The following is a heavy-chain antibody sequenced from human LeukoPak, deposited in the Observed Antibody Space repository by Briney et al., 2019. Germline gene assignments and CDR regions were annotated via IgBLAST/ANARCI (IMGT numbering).Heavy chain of an antibody. CDR1: GDTFTKYW. V-gene: IGHV5-51*01. Sequence: GESLKISSKGSGDTFTKYWIGWVRRMPGKGLDWMGIIYPGDSDTTYSPSLQGPLTISADKSISTAYLRWSSLEASDTAMYYCVRGXYSXSSGXYYVVPYNWFDPWGQGTLVTVSS. CDR2: IYPGDSDT. CDR3: VRGXYSXSSGXYYVVPYNWFDP. D-gene: IGHD3-22*01. J-gene: IGHJ5*02.